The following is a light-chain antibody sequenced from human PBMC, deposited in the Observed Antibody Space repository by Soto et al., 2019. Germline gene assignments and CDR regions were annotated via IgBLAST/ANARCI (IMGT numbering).Light chain of an antibody. CDR3: QQYFSYPLT. Sequence: DIVMTQSPGSLAVSLGERATISCKSIQSIAYTSINKTYLAWYQQRPGQPPKLLIYWASIRGSGVPDRLSGSGFGTDFTLTISSLQTEDVAVYYCQQYFSYPLTFGGGTKVDIK. CDR1: QSIAYTSINKTY. J-gene: IGKJ4*01. CDR2: WAS. V-gene: IGKV4-1*01.